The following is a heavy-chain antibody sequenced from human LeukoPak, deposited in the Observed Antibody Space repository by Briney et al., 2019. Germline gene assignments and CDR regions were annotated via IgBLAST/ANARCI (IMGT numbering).Heavy chain of an antibody. J-gene: IGHJ6*03. V-gene: IGHV4-39*01. D-gene: IGHD1-26*01. Sequence: SETLSLTCNVSGGSISTTTNSWGWAWIRQRPTKGLEWIGSIYYGGSPYYTSSLKSRVTISVDTSKNQFSLKLASLTAADTAVYYCARISGSYYVNYYYYYMDVWGKGTTVTVSS. CDR1: GGSISTTTNS. CDR3: ARISGSYYVNYYYYYMDV. CDR2: IYYGGSP.